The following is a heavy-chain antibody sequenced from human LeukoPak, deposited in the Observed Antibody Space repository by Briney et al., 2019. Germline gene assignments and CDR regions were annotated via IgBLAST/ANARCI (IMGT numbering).Heavy chain of an antibody. CDR2: ISYDGSNK. Sequence: GGSLRLSCAASGFTFSSYGMHWVRQAPGKGLEWVAVISYDGSNKYYADSVKGRFTISRDNSKNTLYLQMNSLRAEDTAVYYCAKFKGHYYYDSSGYCDNWGQGTLVTVSS. CDR1: GFTFSSYG. V-gene: IGHV3-30*18. CDR3: AKFKGHYYYDSSGYCDN. D-gene: IGHD3-22*01. J-gene: IGHJ4*02.